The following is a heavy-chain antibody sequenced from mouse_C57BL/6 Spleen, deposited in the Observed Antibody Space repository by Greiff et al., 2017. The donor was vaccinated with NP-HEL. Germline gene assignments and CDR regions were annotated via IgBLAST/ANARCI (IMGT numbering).Heavy chain of an antibody. CDR3: ARRGSYGGFAY. D-gene: IGHD1-1*02. Sequence: VQLQQSGPVLVKPGASVKMSCKASGYTFTDYYMNWVKQSHGKSLEWIGVINPYNGGTSYNQKFKGKATLTVDKSSSTAYMELNSLTSEDSAVYYCARRGSYGGFAYWGQGTLVTVSA. CDR2: INPYNGGT. J-gene: IGHJ3*01. CDR1: GYTFTDYY. V-gene: IGHV1-19*01.